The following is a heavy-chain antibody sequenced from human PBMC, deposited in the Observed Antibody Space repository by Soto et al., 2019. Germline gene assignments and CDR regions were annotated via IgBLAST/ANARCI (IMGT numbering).Heavy chain of an antibody. CDR2: IRYDGSNK. J-gene: IGHJ6*03. Sequence: GGSLRLSCAASGFTFSSYAMNWVRQAPGKGLEWVSVIRYDGSNKYYADSVKGRFTISRDNSKNTLYLQMNSLRAEDTAVYYCARRGGGCTNGVCYRYYYYYMDVWGKGTTVTVSS. V-gene: IGHV3-33*08. D-gene: IGHD2-8*01. CDR1: GFTFSSYA. CDR3: ARRGGGCTNGVCYRYYYYYMDV.